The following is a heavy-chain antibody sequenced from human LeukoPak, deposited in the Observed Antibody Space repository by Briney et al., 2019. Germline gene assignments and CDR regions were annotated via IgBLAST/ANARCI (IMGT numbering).Heavy chain of an antibody. CDR2: ISAQHGQT. CDR3: ARDFTQYYYGSGTLLGY. J-gene: IGHJ4*02. V-gene: IGHV1-18*01. CDR1: GYSENFYG. Sequence: ASVKVSCKTSGYSENFYGITWVRQVAGQGLEWMGWISAQHGQTEYAPNSQDRVTMTTDTYTNTAYMELSRLRSDDTAVYYCARDFTQYYYGSGTLLGYWGQGTLVTVSS. D-gene: IGHD3-10*01.